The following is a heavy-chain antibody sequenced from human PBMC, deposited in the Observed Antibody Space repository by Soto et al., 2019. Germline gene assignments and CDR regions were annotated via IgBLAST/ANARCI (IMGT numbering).Heavy chain of an antibody. V-gene: IGHV4-39*01. CDR1: GASISDNYYY. CDR3: ARHETTLTPRWRGWFDP. Sequence: NPSETLSLTCTVSGASISDNYYYWAWIRQPPGKGLEWVGSVFYSGTTYYNPSLKSRVTVSVDTSTNQFSLRLNSVTAADTAVYYCARHETTLTPRWRGWFDPWGQGTLVTVS. J-gene: IGHJ5*02. CDR2: VFYSGTT. D-gene: IGHD1-7*01.